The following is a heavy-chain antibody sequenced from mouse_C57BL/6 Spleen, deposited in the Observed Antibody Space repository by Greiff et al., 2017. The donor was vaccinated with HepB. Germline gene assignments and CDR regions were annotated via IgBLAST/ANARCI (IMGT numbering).Heavy chain of an antibody. CDR1: GFTFNTYA. Sequence: EVQVVESGGGLVQPKGSLKLSCAASGFTFNTYAMHWVRQAPGKGLEWVARIRSKSSNYATYYADSVKDRFTISRDDSQSMLYLQMNNLKTEDTAMYYCVREDYGSSPLAMDYWGQGTSVTVSS. D-gene: IGHD1-1*01. J-gene: IGHJ4*01. V-gene: IGHV10-3*01. CDR2: IRSKSSNYAT. CDR3: VREDYGSSPLAMDY.